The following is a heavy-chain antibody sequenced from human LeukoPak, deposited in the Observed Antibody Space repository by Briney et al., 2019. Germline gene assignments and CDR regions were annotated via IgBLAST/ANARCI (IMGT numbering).Heavy chain of an antibody. CDR2: ISSSSSYI. Sequence: GGSLRLSCAASGFTFNSYSMNWVRQAPGEGLEWVSSISSSSSYIYYADSVKGRFTISRDNAKNSLYLQMNSLRAEDTAVYYCARDLGYSSSYYFDYWGQGTLVTVSS. CDR3: ARDLGYSSSYYFDY. J-gene: IGHJ4*02. CDR1: GFTFNSYS. D-gene: IGHD6-6*01. V-gene: IGHV3-21*01.